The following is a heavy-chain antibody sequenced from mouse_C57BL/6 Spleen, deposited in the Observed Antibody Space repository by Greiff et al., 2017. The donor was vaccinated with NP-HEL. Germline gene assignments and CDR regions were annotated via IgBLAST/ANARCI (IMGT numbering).Heavy chain of an antibody. J-gene: IGHJ4*01. CDR3: ARKTSLLRVGLRAMDY. CDR1: GYTFTSYW. D-gene: IGHD1-2*01. Sequence: VQLQQSGAELVMPGASVKLSCKASGYTFTSYWMHWVKQRPGQGLEWIGEIDPYDRYTNYHQKFKGKSTLTVDKSASTAYMQLSSLTSEDSAVYYWARKTSLLRVGLRAMDYWGQGTSVTVSS. V-gene: IGHV1-69*01. CDR2: IDPYDRYT.